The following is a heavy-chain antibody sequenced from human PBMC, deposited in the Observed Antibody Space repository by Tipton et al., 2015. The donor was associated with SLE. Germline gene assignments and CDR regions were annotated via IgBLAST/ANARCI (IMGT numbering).Heavy chain of an antibody. Sequence: TLSLTCTVSGGSISSGSYYWSWFRQPAGKGLEWIGHIYTSGSTNYNPSLKSRVTISVDTSKNQFSLKLSSVTAADTAVYYCARVKSIFGVVIIDYWGQGTLVTVSP. CDR1: GGSISSGSYY. D-gene: IGHD3-3*01. V-gene: IGHV4-61*09. CDR2: IYTSGST. CDR3: ARVKSIFGVVIIDY. J-gene: IGHJ4*02.